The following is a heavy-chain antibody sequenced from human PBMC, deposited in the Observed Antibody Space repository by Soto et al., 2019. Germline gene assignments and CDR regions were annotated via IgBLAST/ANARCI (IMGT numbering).Heavy chain of an antibody. V-gene: IGHV3-9*01. Sequence: GGSQSLSYAASGFGLSSYAVSWVRQAPGKGLEWVSGISWNSGSIGYADSVKGRFTISRDNAKNSLYLQMNSLRAEDTALYYCAKDGYSSGYYSGDAFDIWGQGTRVTVSS. J-gene: IGHJ3*02. CDR3: AKDGYSSGYYSGDAFDI. CDR1: GFGLSSYA. D-gene: IGHD3-22*01. CDR2: ISWNSGSI.